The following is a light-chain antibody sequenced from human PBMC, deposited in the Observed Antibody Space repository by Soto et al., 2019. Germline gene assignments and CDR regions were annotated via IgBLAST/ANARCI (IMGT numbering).Light chain of an antibody. Sequence: QSALTQPASVSGSPGQSITISCTGTSSDVGDYKYVSWYQHHPGKAPKLMIYDVSNRPSGVSNRFSGSESGNTASLTISGLQAEDEADYYCSSYTPSNSLVVFGGGTKLTVL. V-gene: IGLV2-14*03. CDR3: SSYTPSNSLVV. CDR1: SSDVGDYKY. J-gene: IGLJ2*01. CDR2: DVS.